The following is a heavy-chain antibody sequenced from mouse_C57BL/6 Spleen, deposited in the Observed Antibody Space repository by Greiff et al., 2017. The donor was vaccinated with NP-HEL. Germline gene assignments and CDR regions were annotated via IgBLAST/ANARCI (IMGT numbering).Heavy chain of an antibody. CDR2: IDPSDSET. J-gene: IGHJ3*01. V-gene: IGHV1-52*01. CDR3: ARDESRGFAY. CDR1: GYTFTSYW. Sequence: VQLQQPGAELVRPGSSVTLSCKASGYTFTSYWMHWVKQRPIQGLEWIGNIDPSDSETHYNQKFKDKATLTVDKSSSTAYMQLSSLTSEDSAVYYCARDESRGFAYWGQGTLVTVSA.